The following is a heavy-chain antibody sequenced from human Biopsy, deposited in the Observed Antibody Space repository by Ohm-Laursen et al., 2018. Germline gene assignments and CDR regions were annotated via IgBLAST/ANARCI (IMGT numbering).Heavy chain of an antibody. CDR2: MNEDETIK. D-gene: IGHD3-22*01. J-gene: IGHJ4*02. CDR1: GFIFSNYW. CDR3: ARAGYSSGYDY. Sequence: SLRLSCAASGFIFSNYWMSWVRQAPGKGLEWVTNMNEDETIKNYVDSVKGRFTISRDNAKNSLYLQLNSLRAEDTAVYYCARAGYSSGYDYWGQVTLVTVSS. V-gene: IGHV3-7*01.